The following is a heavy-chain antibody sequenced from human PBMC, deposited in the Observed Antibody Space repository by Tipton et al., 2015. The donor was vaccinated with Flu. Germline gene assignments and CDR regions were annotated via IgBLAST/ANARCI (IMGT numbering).Heavy chain of an antibody. J-gene: IGHJ5*02. Sequence: GLVKPSDTLSLTCAVSNDSLSGYYWSWIRQSPGKGLEWIGYVHYSGGTMYNPSLKTRVTMSVDTSKNQFSLKLNSVTAADTAIYYCARGALYRFDPWGQGTLITGSS. CDR1: NDSLSGYY. D-gene: IGHD1-26*01. CDR3: ARGALYRFDP. CDR2: VHYSGGT. V-gene: IGHV4-59*07.